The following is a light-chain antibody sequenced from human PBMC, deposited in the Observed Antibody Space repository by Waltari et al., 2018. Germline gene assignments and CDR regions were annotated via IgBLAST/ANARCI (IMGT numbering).Light chain of an antibody. CDR1: STDVGAYDY. Sequence: QSALAQPASVSGSPGQSITISCPGTSTDVGAYDYVSWYQQHPGKAPRLIIYDVNHRPSGLPDRFSGSKSGNTASLSISGLQAEDEADYYCNSFTTSFTFVFGTGTKVTVL. J-gene: IGLJ1*01. CDR2: DVN. V-gene: IGLV2-14*03. CDR3: NSFTTSFTFV.